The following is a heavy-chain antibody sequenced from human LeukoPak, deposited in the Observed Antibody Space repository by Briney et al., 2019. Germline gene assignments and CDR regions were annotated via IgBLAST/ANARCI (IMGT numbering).Heavy chain of an antibody. CDR2: ISAYNGNT. Sequence: GASVKVSCKASGYTFTSYGISWVRQAPGQGLEWMGWISAYNGNTNYAQKLQGRVTMTTDTSTSTAYMELRSLRSDDTAVYYCARMYYDILTGYSGWFDPWGQGTLVTVSS. J-gene: IGHJ5*02. D-gene: IGHD3-9*01. CDR3: ARMYYDILTGYSGWFDP. V-gene: IGHV1-18*01. CDR1: GYTFTSYG.